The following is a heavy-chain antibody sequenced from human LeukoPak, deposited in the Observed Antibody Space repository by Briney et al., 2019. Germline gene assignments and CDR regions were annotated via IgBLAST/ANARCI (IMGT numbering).Heavy chain of an antibody. CDR1: GFTFSSYG. CDR3: AKEEGRLLHSAFDY. V-gene: IGHV3-30*18. D-gene: IGHD1-26*01. Sequence: GGSLRLSCAASGFTFSSYGMHWVRQAPGKGLEWVAVISYDGSNKYYADSVKGRFTISRDNFKNTLYLQMNSLRAEDTAVYYCAKEEGRLLHSAFDYWGQGTLVTVSS. CDR2: ISYDGSNK. J-gene: IGHJ4*02.